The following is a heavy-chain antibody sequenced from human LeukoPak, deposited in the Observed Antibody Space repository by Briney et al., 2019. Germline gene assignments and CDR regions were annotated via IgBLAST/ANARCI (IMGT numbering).Heavy chain of an antibody. CDR1: GGSVSSGTYY. CDR2: IFYSGST. D-gene: IGHD3-10*01. Sequence: SQTLSLTCTVSGGSVSSGTYYWSWIRQLPGKGLEWIGYIFYSGSTYYNPPLKSRVTISVDTSLTQFSLALTSVTAADTAVYYCARGAGITSFPHFDHWGPGTLVTVSS. V-gene: IGHV4-31*03. J-gene: IGHJ4*02. CDR3: ARGAGITSFPHFDH.